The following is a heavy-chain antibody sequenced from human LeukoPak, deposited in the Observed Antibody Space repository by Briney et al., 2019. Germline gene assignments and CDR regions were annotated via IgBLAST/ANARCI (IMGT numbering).Heavy chain of an antibody. CDR2: INHSGST. CDR3: ARHDWYESLTGDYRYFDL. J-gene: IGHJ2*01. V-gene: IGHV4-34*01. Sequence: SETLSLTCAVYGGSFSGYYWSWIRQPPGKGLEWIGEINHSGSTNYNPSLKSRVTISVDTSKNQFSLKLSSVTAADTAVYYCARHDWYESLTGDYRYFDLWGRGTLVTVSS. CDR1: GGSFSGYY. D-gene: IGHD7-27*01.